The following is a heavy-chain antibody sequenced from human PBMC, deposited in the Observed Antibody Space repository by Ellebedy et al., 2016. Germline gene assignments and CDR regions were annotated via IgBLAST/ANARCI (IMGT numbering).Heavy chain of an antibody. Sequence: GGSLRLSXAASGFTLDSHAVTWVRQAPGRGLEWVSSIGRGGDTHDADSVKGRFTISRDTSKNMVYLQMNSLRGEDTAVYYCAKGRDSSGYSPRALDYWGQGSLVTVSS. V-gene: IGHV3-23*01. CDR1: GFTLDSHA. CDR2: IGRGGDT. D-gene: IGHD3-22*01. J-gene: IGHJ4*02. CDR3: AKGRDSSGYSPRALDY.